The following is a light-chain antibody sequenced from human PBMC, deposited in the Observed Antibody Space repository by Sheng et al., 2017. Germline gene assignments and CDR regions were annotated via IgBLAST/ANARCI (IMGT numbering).Light chain of an antibody. CDR1: QSVSSSY. CDR2: GGS. J-gene: IGKJ2*03. V-gene: IGKV3-20*01. CDR3: QQYGNSPYS. Sequence: EIVLTQSPGTLSLSPGERATLSCRASQSVSSSYLAWYQQKLGQAPRLLIYGGSSRATGIPDRFSGSGSGTDFTLTISRLEPEDFAVYYCQQYGNSPYSFGQGTKLEIK.